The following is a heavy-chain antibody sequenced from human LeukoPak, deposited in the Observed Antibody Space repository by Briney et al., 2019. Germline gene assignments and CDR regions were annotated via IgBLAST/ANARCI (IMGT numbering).Heavy chain of an antibody. J-gene: IGHJ4*02. Sequence: HPGGSLRLSCAASGFTFSSYGMHWVRQAPGKGLEWVSYISGSSNTIYDADSVKGRFTISRDNAMNSLYLQMSSLRAEDTAVYYCARGIYFDDWGQGTLVTVSS. CDR1: GFTFSSYG. CDR2: ISGSSNTI. V-gene: IGHV3-48*04. CDR3: ARGIYFDD.